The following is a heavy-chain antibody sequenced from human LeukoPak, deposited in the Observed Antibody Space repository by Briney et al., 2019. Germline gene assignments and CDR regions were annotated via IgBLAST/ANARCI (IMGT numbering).Heavy chain of an antibody. V-gene: IGHV4-38-2*02. J-gene: IGHJ5*02. CDR2: IYHSGST. D-gene: IGHD3-9*01. CDR1: GYSISSGYY. Sequence: PSETLSLTCTVSGYSISSGYYWGWIRQPPGKGLEWIGSIYHSGSTYYNPSLKSRVTISVDTSKNQLSLKLSSVTAADTAVYYCARGNDDILTGLKYLNWFDPWGQGTLVTASS. CDR3: ARGNDDILTGLKYLNWFDP.